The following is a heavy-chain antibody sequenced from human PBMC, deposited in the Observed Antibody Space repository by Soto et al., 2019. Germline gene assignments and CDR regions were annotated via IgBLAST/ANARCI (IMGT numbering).Heavy chain of an antibody. Sequence: ASVKVSCKASGGTFSSYAISWVRQAPGQGLEWMGGIIPIFGTANYAQKFQGRVTITADESTSTAYMELSSLRSEDTAVYYCARDRRDGYNPYYFDYWGQGTLVTVSS. CDR3: ARDRRDGYNPYYFDY. J-gene: IGHJ4*02. CDR1: GGTFSSYA. CDR2: IIPIFGTA. V-gene: IGHV1-69*13. D-gene: IGHD5-12*01.